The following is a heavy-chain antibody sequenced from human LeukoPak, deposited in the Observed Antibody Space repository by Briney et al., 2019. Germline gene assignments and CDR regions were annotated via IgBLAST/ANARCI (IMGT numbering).Heavy chain of an antibody. V-gene: IGHV3-7*01. CDR3: ARDKVEGPTKFGY. CDR1: GFTFSNYW. D-gene: IGHD5-24*01. J-gene: IGHJ4*02. Sequence: GGSLRLSCAASGFTFSNYWMSWVRQAPGKGLEWVANIKPDVSEIYYVDSVEGRFTISRDNAKNYLYLQMNSLRAEDTAVYYCARDKVEGPTKFGYWGQGTLVTVSS. CDR2: IKPDVSEI.